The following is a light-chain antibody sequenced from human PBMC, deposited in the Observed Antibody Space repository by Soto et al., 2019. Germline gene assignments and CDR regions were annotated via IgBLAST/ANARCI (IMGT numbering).Light chain of an antibody. CDR2: SSY. CDR3: AAWDDSLKAI. J-gene: IGLJ7*01. Sequence: QSVLTQPPSVSGTPGQRVTISCSGSSSNIGSNTVNWYQQFPGTAPRLLIYSSYQRPSGVPDRFSGSQSGTSASLGISGLQSDDEADYYCAAWDDSLKAIFGGGTQLTVL. V-gene: IGLV1-44*01. CDR1: SSNIGSNT.